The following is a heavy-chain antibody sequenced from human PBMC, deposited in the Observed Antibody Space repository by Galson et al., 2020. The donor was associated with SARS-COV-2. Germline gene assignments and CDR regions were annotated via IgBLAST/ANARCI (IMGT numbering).Heavy chain of an antibody. V-gene: IGHV5-51*01. CDR1: GYSFTNYW. D-gene: IGHD6-19*01. CDR3: ARHGASSGWYEGIDY. J-gene: IGHJ4*02. Sequence: GGSLKISCKASGYSFTNYWIGWVRQMPGKGLEWMGVIYPDDSYTKYSPSFQGQVTISADKSISTAFLQWSGLKASDTAMYYCARHGASSGWYEGIDYWGQGTLVTVSS. CDR2: IYPDDSYT.